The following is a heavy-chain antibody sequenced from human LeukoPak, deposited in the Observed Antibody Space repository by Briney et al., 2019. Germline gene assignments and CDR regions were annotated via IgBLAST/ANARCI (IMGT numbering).Heavy chain of an antibody. Sequence: SETLSLTCSVSGGSISSSYWSWIRQPPGKGLEWIGYIYYSGSTNYNPSLKSRVTISVDTSKNQFSLKLSPVTAADTAVYYCAREGMIATGREPAEIWGQGTMVTVSS. CDR3: AREGMIATGREPAEI. CDR1: GGSISSSY. J-gene: IGHJ3*02. CDR2: IYYSGST. V-gene: IGHV4-59*01. D-gene: IGHD3-22*01.